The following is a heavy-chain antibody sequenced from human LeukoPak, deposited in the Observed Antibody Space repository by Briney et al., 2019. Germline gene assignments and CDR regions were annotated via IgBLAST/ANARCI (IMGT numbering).Heavy chain of an antibody. V-gene: IGHV1-8*03. CDR2: MNPNSGNT. Sequence: GASVKVSCKASGYTFTSYDINWVRQATGQGLEWMGWMNPNSGNTGYAQKFQGRVTITRNTSISTAYMELSSLRSEDTAVYYCARGGVVPAASDYWGQGTLVTVSS. D-gene: IGHD2-2*01. J-gene: IGHJ4*02. CDR3: ARGGVVPAASDY. CDR1: GYTFTSYD.